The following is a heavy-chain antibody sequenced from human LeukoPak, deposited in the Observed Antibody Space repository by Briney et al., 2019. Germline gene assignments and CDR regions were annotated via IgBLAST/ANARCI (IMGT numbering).Heavy chain of an antibody. CDR3: ARVVATTHYYYGMDV. D-gene: IGHD5-12*01. CDR1: GGTFSSYA. Sequence: ASVKVSRKASGGTFSSYAISWVRQAPGQGLEWMGGIIPIFGTANYAQKFQGRVTITADKSTSTAYMELSSLRSEDTAVYYCARVVATTHYYYGMDVWGKGTTVTVSS. V-gene: IGHV1-69*06. J-gene: IGHJ6*04. CDR2: IIPIFGTA.